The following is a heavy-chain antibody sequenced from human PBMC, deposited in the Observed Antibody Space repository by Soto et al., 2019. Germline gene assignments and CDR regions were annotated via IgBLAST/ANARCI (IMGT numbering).Heavy chain of an antibody. CDR2: IYWDGES. D-gene: IGHD1-1*01. CDR1: GFSFTTTRMG. Sequence: QITLKEAGPTLVKPTETLTLTCTFSGFSFTTTRMGVGSTRQPPGKALEWLAIIYWDGESRYNPLLRRRLTLTEDTSKNQVVLTMTNMDPQDTATYYCAHRDSTGTTTYFDSWGQGIPVTVAS. CDR3: AHRDSTGTTTYFDS. V-gene: IGHV2-5*02. J-gene: IGHJ4*02.